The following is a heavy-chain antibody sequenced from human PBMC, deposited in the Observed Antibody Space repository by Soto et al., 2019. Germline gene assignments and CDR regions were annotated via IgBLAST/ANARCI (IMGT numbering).Heavy chain of an antibody. CDR2: INPSGGST. CDR3: ASGYSYATHSKAHYYYGMDV. J-gene: IGHJ6*02. Sequence: ASVKVSWKASGYTFTSYYMHWVRQAPGQGLEWMGIINPSGGSTSYAQKFQGRVTMTRDTSTSTVHMELSGLRSEDTAVYYCASGYSYATHSKAHYYYGMDVWGQGTTVTVSS. CDR1: GYTFTSYY. D-gene: IGHD5-18*01. V-gene: IGHV1-46*01.